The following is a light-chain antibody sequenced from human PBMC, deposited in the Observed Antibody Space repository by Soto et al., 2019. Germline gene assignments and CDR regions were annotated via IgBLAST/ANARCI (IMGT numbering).Light chain of an antibody. V-gene: IGLV2-8*01. CDR1: SSDVGGYYY. Sequence: QSVLTQPPSASGSPGQSVTISCTGTSSDVGGYYYVSWYQQHPGNAPKLLIYEVSKRPSGVPDRFSGSKSGNTASLIISGLQPEDEADYYCSSYAGSSARVVFGGGTKLTVL. J-gene: IGLJ2*01. CDR2: EVS. CDR3: SSYAGSSARVV.